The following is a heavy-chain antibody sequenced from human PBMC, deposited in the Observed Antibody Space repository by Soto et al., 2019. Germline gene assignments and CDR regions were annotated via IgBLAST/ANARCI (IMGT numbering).Heavy chain of an antibody. D-gene: IGHD3-10*01. CDR1: GLTFSSYG. J-gene: IGHJ4*01. Sequence: GGSLRLSCAASGLTFSSYGMHWVRQAPGKGLEWVAVIWFDGSNKYYADSVKGRFTISRDNSKNTLYLQMSSLRAEDTAVYYCAGEAMVRGIISIDYWGQGTLVTVSS. CDR2: IWFDGSNK. V-gene: IGHV3-33*01. CDR3: AGEAMVRGIISIDY.